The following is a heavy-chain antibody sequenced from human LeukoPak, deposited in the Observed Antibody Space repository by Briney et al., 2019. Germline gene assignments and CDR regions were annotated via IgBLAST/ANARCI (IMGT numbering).Heavy chain of an antibody. CDR2: ISYDGSNK. Sequence: GGSLRLSCAASGFTFSSYAMHWVRQAPGKGLEWVAVISYDGSNKYYADSVKGRFTISRDNSKNTLYLQMNSLRAEDTAVYYCARIFLRYFDWLSPNWFDPWGQGTLVTVSS. J-gene: IGHJ5*02. D-gene: IGHD3-9*01. CDR1: GFTFSSYA. V-gene: IGHV3-30*04. CDR3: ARIFLRYFDWLSPNWFDP.